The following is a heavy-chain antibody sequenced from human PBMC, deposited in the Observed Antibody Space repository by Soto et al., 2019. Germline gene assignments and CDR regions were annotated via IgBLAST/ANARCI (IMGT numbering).Heavy chain of an antibody. V-gene: IGHV4-39*01. J-gene: IGHJ4*02. CDR2: IYYAGSF. CDR1: GGSISSSSYY. CDR3: ARLGGYYQALDS. D-gene: IGHD3-22*01. Sequence: SETLSLTCTVSGGSISSSSYYWGWIRQSPGKGLEWIGYIYYAGSFSYNPSLKSRVTISLNTSKDEVSLRLTSVTAADTAVYYCARLGGYYQALDSWGPGTLVTVSS.